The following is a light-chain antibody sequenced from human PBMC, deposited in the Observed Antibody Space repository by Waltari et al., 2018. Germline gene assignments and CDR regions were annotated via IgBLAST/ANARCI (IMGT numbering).Light chain of an antibody. CDR1: DSDVGPYDF. CDR2: EVS. V-gene: IGLV2-14*01. Sequence: QSALTQPAPVSGSPGQSIPISCSGTDSDVGPYDFVSWYQQHPGKAPPPIIYEVSNRPSGISNRFSASKSGNTASLTISGLQAEDEADYYCSSYTTSSAPGVFGTGTRVTVL. J-gene: IGLJ1*01. CDR3: SSYTTSSAPGV.